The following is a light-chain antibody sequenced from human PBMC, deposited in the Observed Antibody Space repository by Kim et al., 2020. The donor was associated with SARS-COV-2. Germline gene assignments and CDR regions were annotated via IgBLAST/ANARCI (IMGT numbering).Light chain of an antibody. Sequence: DIQMTQSPSTVSASVGDRVTITCRASQSISSWLAWYQQQPGKAPKLLMYTASNLESGVPSRFSGSGSGTEFTLTISSLQPDDSATYYCQQCNSLPVTFGQGTKLEI. CDR1: QSISSW. CDR3: QQCNSLPVT. CDR2: TAS. V-gene: IGKV1-5*03. J-gene: IGKJ2*01.